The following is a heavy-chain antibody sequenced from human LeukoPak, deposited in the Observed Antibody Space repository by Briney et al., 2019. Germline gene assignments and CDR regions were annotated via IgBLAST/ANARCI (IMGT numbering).Heavy chain of an antibody. D-gene: IGHD3-22*01. CDR3: ARVGYYYDSSGPFDP. CDR1: GGTFSSYA. V-gene: IGHV1-2*02. Sequence: GASVKVSCKASGGTFSSYAISWVRQAPGQGLEWMGWINPNSGGTNYAQKFQGRVTMTRDTSISTAYMELSRLRSDDTAVYYCARVGYYYDSSGPFDPWGQGTLVTVSS. CDR2: INPNSGGT. J-gene: IGHJ5*02.